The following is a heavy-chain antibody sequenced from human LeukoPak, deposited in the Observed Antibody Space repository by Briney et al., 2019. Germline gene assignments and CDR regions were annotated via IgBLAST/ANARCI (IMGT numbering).Heavy chain of an antibody. D-gene: IGHD6-19*01. Sequence: GGSLRLSCAASGFTFSSYSMNWVRQAPGKGLEWVSSISSSSSYIYYADSVKGRFTISRDNAKNSLYLQMNSLRAEDTAVYYCAKVGWPTHSPMDVWGKGTTVTVSS. V-gene: IGHV3-21*04. CDR2: ISSSSSYI. CDR3: AKVGWPTHSPMDV. J-gene: IGHJ6*04. CDR1: GFTFSSYS.